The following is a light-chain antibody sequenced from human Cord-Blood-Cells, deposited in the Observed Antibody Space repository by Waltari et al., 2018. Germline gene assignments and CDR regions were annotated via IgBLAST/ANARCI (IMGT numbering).Light chain of an antibody. CDR1: RSLLHSNGYNY. J-gene: IGKJ1*01. Sequence: DIVMTQSPLSLPVTPGESASISCRSSRSLLHSNGYNYLDWYLQKPGQSPQLLIYLGSTRASGVPDRFSGRGSGTDFTLKISRVEAEDVGVYYCMQALQTPWTFGQGTKVEIK. CDR2: LGS. V-gene: IGKV2-28*01. CDR3: MQALQTPWT.